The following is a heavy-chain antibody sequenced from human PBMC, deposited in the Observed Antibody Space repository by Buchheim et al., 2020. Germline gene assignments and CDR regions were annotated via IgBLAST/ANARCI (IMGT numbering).Heavy chain of an antibody. V-gene: IGHV3-30*03. J-gene: IGHJ4*02. CDR1: GFTFSSYG. Sequence: QVQLVESGGGVVQPGRSLRLSCAASGFTFSSYGMHWVRQAPGKGLEWVAVISYDGSNKYYADSVKGRFTISRDDSKSTAYLQMSSLRVEDTAVYFCVRDFRSGNEPYYDYWGQGTL. CDR2: ISYDGSNK. D-gene: IGHD2-15*01. CDR3: VRDFRSGNEPYYDY.